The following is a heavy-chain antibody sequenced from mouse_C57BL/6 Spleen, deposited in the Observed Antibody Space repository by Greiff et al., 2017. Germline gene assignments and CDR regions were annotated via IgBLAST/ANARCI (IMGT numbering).Heavy chain of an antibody. J-gene: IGHJ1*03. CDR2: ISYDGSN. V-gene: IGHV3-6*01. Sequence: EVKVEESGPGLVKPSQSLSLTCSVTGYSITSGYYWNWIRQFPGNKLEWMGYISYDGSNNYNPSLKNRSSITRDTSKNQFFLKLNSVTTEDTATYYCARHYYGSSYWYFDVWGTGTTVTVSS. D-gene: IGHD1-1*01. CDR1: GYSITSGYY. CDR3: ARHYYGSSYWYFDV.